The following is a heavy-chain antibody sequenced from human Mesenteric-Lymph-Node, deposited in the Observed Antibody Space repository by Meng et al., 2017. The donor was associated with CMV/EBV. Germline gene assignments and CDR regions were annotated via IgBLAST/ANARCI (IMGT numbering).Heavy chain of an antibody. V-gene: IGHV3-9*01. J-gene: IGHJ6*02. D-gene: IGHD1-1*01. CDR1: GFSFDDYA. CDR2: IGRNSGSI. Sequence: GGSLRLSCAASGFSFDDYAMHWVRQAPGKGLEWVSGIGRNSGSIGYADSVKGRFTISRDNAKKSLYLQMNSLRAEDTALYYCARAGSGDYYYYYGMDVWGQGTTVTVSS. CDR3: ARAGSGDYYYYYGMDV.